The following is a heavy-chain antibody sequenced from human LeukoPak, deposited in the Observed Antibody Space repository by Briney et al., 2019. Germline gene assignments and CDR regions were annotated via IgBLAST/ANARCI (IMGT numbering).Heavy chain of an antibody. D-gene: IGHD4/OR15-4a*01. Sequence: GGSLRLSCAASGFTFSNYGMHWVRQAPGKGLEWVALISYDGSNKYYADSVKGRFTISRDNSKNTLYLQMNSLRAEDTAVYHCVKDWALTMGPFDYWGQGTLVTVSS. J-gene: IGHJ4*02. CDR2: ISYDGSNK. V-gene: IGHV3-30*18. CDR3: VKDWALTMGPFDY. CDR1: GFTFSNYG.